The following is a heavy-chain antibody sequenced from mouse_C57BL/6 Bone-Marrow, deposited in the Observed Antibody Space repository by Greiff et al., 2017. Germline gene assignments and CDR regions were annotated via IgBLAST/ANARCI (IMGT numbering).Heavy chain of an antibody. CDR2: IYPTSGRT. Sequence: VQLQQPGAELVKPGASVKMSCKASGYTFTSYWITWVKQRPGQGLEWIGDIYPTSGRTNYNEKFTGKAILTVDTSTNTAYMQLSSLTSEDSAVLYCARSCPLGRSVDYWGQGTTLTVSS. J-gene: IGHJ2*01. CDR3: ARSCPLGRSVDY. V-gene: IGHV1-55*01. D-gene: IGHD4-1*01. CDR1: GYTFTSYW.